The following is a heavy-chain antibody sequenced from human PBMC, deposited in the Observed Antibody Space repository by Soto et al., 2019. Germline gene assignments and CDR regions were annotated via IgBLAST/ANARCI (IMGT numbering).Heavy chain of an antibody. V-gene: IGHV3-23*01. D-gene: IGHD2-21*02. Sequence: GGSLRLSCAASGFTFSNYAMSWVRQAPGRGLQRVSTVTSRGDSTYYADYVRGRVTVSRDKSDNTLFLHISSLRVEDTAVYYCAKASLYCGGDCSGGYHYGMDVWGQGTTVTVSS. CDR2: VTSRGDST. CDR1: GFTFSNYA. CDR3: AKASLYCGGDCSGGYHYGMDV. J-gene: IGHJ6*02.